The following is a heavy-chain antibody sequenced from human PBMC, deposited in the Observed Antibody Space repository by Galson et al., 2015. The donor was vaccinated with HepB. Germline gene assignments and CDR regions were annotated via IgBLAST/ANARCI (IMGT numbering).Heavy chain of an antibody. CDR1: GGSISSSSYY. J-gene: IGHJ5*02. CDR3: ARSRRITIFGVVIHSTGGSNWFDP. D-gene: IGHD3-3*01. V-gene: IGHV4-39*07. Sequence: SETLSLTCTVSGGSISSSSYYWGWLRQPPGKGLEWIGSIYYSGSTYYNPSLKSRVTISVDTSKNQFSLKLSSVTAADTAVYYCARSRRITIFGVVIHSTGGSNWFDPWGQGTLVTVSS. CDR2: IYYSGST.